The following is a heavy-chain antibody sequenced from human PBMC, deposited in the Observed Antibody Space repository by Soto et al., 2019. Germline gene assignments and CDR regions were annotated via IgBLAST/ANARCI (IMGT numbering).Heavy chain of an antibody. V-gene: IGHV4-31*03. Sequence: QVQLQESGPGLVKPSQTLSLTCTVSGGSISSGGYYWSWIRQHPGKGLVWIGYIYYSGSTYYNPSLKSRVTISVDTAKNPFSLKLSSVTAADTAVYYCARDLQYSRLFYGMDVWGQGTTVTVSS. CDR1: GGSISSGGYY. CDR2: IYYSGST. D-gene: IGHD6-13*01. CDR3: ARDLQYSRLFYGMDV. J-gene: IGHJ6*02.